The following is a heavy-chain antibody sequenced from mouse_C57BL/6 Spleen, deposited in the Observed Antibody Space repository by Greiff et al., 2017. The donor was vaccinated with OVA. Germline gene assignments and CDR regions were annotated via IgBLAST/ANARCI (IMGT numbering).Heavy chain of an antibody. J-gene: IGHJ2*01. D-gene: IGHD3-2*02. CDR2: IHPNSGST. CDR3: ARAPSQATYYFDY. CDR1: GYTFTSYW. Sequence: QVQLQQPGAELVKPGASVKLSCKASGYTFTSYWMHWVKQRPGQGLEWIGMIHPNSGSTNYNEKFKSKATLTVDKSSSTAYMQLSSLTSEDSAVYYCARAPSQATYYFDYWGQGTTLTVSS. V-gene: IGHV1-64*01.